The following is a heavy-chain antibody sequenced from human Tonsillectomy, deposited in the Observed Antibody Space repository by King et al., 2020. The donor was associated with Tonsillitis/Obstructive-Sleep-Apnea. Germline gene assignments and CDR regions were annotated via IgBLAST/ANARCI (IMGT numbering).Heavy chain of an antibody. CDR2: ISSSGGTI. CDR3: ASGLLRGLIMAAVFDY. V-gene: IGHV3-48*03. CDR1: GFIFSSYE. Sequence: QLVQSGGGLVQPGGSLRLSCAASGFIFSSYEMNWVRQAPGKGLEWVSYISSSGGTIYYADSVKGRFTISRDNAKNSLYLQMNSLRTEDAAVYFCASGLLRGLIMAAVFDYCGQGTLVTVSS. J-gene: IGHJ4*02. D-gene: IGHD3-10*01.